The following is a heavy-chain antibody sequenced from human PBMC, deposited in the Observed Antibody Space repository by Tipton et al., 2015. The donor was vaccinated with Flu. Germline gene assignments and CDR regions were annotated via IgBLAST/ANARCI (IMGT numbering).Heavy chain of an antibody. CDR3: ARGVVWGGNYTLHYYGMDV. Sequence: TLSLTCSVSGDSINNYYWTWIRQPSGETLEWIGRVFPSGSTAYNPSLASRVSMSVDTSRNQFSLELRSVTAADTAVYYCARGVVWGGNYTLHYYGMDVWGQGNTVTVSS. D-gene: IGHD3-16*01. J-gene: IGHJ6*02. CDR1: GDSINNYY. CDR2: VFPSGST. V-gene: IGHV4-4*07.